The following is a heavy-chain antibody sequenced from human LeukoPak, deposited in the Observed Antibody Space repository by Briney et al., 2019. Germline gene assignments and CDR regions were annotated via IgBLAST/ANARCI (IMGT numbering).Heavy chain of an antibody. CDR1: GGSISSGGYY. D-gene: IGHD3-10*01. CDR2: IYHSGST. CDR3: ARVTRGPNDAFDI. V-gene: IGHV4-30-2*01. Sequence: PSETQSLTCTVSGGSISSGGYYWSWIRQPPGKGLEWIGYIYHSGSTYYNPSLKSRVTISVDRSKNQFSLKLSSVTAADTAVYYCARVTRGPNDAFDIWGQGTMVTVSS. J-gene: IGHJ3*02.